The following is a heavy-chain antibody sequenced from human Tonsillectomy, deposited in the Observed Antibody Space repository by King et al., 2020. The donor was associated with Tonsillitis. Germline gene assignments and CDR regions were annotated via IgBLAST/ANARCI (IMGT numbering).Heavy chain of an antibody. CDR3: ASDGSGSYPISAFDI. V-gene: IGHV3-7*01. J-gene: IGHJ3*02. D-gene: IGHD1-26*01. CDR1: GFSFSSYW. Sequence: VQLVESGGGLVQPGGSLRLSCAASGFSFSSYWMSWVRQAPGKGLEWVANIKQDGSEKYYVDSVKGRFTISRDNAKNSLYLQMNSLRAEDTAVHYCASDGSGSYPISAFDIWGQGTMVTVSS. CDR2: IKQDGSEK.